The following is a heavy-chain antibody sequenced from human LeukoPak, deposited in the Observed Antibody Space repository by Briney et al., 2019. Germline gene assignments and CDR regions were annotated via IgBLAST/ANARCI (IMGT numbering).Heavy chain of an antibody. J-gene: IGHJ3*02. D-gene: IGHD4-11*01. V-gene: IGHV5-51*01. CDR3: ARQLTTLRGFDI. Sequence: GESLKISCKGSGYTFTSYWIAWVRQMPGKGLEWMGIIYPGDSDTRYSPSFQGQVTISADKSINTAYLQWTSLKASDTAMYYCARQLTTLRGFDIWGQGTMVTASS. CDR2: IYPGDSDT. CDR1: GYTFTSYW.